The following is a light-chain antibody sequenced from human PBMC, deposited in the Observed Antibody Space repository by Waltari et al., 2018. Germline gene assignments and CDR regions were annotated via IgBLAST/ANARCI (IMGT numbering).Light chain of an antibody. CDR1: QTISYSSNNKNY. Sequence: IVMTQSPDSLAVSLCERATINCTSSQTISYSSNNKNYLAWYQKKPGQPPRLLISWASSRESGVPDRFSGSGSGTDFTLTISSLQVEDVAIYYCQQYYSVPLTFGQGTKVGIK. CDR3: QQYYSVPLT. CDR2: WAS. V-gene: IGKV4-1*01. J-gene: IGKJ1*01.